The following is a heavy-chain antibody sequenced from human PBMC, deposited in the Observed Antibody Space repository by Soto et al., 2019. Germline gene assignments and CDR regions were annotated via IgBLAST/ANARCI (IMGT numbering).Heavy chain of an antibody. V-gene: IGHV3-48*01. D-gene: IGHD4-17*01. CDR3: ARDRYGDYVVND. J-gene: IGHJ4*02. CDR2: ISSSGSTI. CDR1: GFTFSSHS. Sequence: EVQLVESGGGLVQPGGSLSLSCAASGFTFSSHSMNWVRQAPGKGLEWVSYISSSGSTIFYADSVKVRFTISRDSAKNSLFLQMNNLRAEDTAVYYCARDRYGDYVVNDWGQGTLVTVSS.